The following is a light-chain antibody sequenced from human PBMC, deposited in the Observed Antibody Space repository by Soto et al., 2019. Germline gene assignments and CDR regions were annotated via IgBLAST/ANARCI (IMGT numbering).Light chain of an antibody. Sequence: QSALTQPASMSGSPGQSITISCTGTSSDIGSYNLVSWYQQHPGKAPKLMIYEGSKRPSGVSNRFSGSKSGNTASLTISGLQAEDEADYYCCSYSESSTNWVLGGGTKLTVL. J-gene: IGLJ3*02. CDR3: CSYSESSTNWV. CDR1: SSDIGSYNL. CDR2: EGS. V-gene: IGLV2-23*01.